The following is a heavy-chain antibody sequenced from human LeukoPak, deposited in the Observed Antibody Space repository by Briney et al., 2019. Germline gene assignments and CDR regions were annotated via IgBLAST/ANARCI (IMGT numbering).Heavy chain of an antibody. CDR1: GFTFSSNY. CDR2: ISGSGNRT. D-gene: IGHD2-15*01. J-gene: IGHJ6*02. Sequence: GGSLRLSCTASGFTFSSNYMSWVRQAPGKGLEWVSSISGSGNRTYYADSVKGRFTISRDNSKNTLFLQMNSLRAEDTAVYYCAKNLYCGGGSCYPSALGMDVWGQGTTVTVSS. V-gene: IGHV3-23*01. CDR3: AKNLYCGGGSCYPSALGMDV.